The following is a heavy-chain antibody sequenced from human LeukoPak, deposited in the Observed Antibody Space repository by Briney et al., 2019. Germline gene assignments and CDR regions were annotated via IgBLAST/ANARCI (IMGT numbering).Heavy chain of an antibody. Sequence: GGSLRLSCAASGFTFSSYSMNWVRQAPGKGLEWVSYISSSSSTIYYADSVKGRFTISRDNAKNSLYLQMNSLRAEDTAVYYCARVFLGPSFDYWGQGTLVTVSS. CDR2: ISSSSSTI. CDR3: ARVFLGPSFDY. D-gene: IGHD1-26*01. V-gene: IGHV3-48*01. CDR1: GFTFSSYS. J-gene: IGHJ4*02.